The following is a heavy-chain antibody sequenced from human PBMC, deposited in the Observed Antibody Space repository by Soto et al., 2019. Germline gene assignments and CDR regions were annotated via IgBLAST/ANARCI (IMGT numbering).Heavy chain of an antibody. CDR2: IKQDGSEK. D-gene: IGHD3-10*01. CDR3: SSGDFYHYYAMDV. CDR1: RFTFTIYW. J-gene: IGHJ6*02. Sequence: GGSLRLSCAASRFTFTIYWMNWVRLAPGKGLEWVANIKQDGSEKYYVDSVKGRFTISRDNAKKSLYLQMNSLRAEDTAVYYCSSGDFYHYYAMDVWGQGTTVTVSS. V-gene: IGHV3-7*01.